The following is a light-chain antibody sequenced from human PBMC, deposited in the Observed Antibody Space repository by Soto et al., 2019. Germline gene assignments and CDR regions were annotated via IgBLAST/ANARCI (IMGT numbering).Light chain of an antibody. V-gene: IGKV1-9*01. Sequence: DIQFTQSPSFLSASVGDRVTITCRASQGISSHLAWYQQKPGKAPNLLIYAASTLQSGVPSRFSGSGSGTEFTLTISSXQPEDFATYYCQQLNSYPFTFGPGTKVDIK. CDR2: AAS. CDR1: QGISSH. J-gene: IGKJ3*01. CDR3: QQLNSYPFT.